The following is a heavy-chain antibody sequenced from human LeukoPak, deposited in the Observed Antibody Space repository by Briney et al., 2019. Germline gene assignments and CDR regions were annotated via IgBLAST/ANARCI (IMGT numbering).Heavy chain of an antibody. V-gene: IGHV4-59*01. Sequence: SETLSLTCTVSGGSISSYYWSWIRQPPGKGLEWIGYIYYSGSTSYNPSLKSRVTISVDTSKNQFSLKLSSVTAADTAVYYCARRIAADYYFDYWGQGTLVTVSS. J-gene: IGHJ4*02. D-gene: IGHD6-13*01. CDR1: GGSISSYY. CDR3: ARRIAADYYFDY. CDR2: IYYSGST.